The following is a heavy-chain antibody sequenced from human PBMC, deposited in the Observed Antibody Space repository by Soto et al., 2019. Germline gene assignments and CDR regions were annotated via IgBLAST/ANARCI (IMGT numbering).Heavy chain of an antibody. CDR3: ATTTVYSYGLDY. CDR2: IYYSGST. D-gene: IGHD5-18*01. V-gene: IGHV4-30-4*01. CDR1: GGSLSSGDYY. Sequence: PSGTLFLTRPVSGGSLSSGDYYWGLIPQPPGKGLEWIGYIYYSGSTYYNPSLKSRVTISVDTSKNQFSLKLSPVTAADTAVYYCATTTVYSYGLDYWGQGTLVTVSS. J-gene: IGHJ4*02.